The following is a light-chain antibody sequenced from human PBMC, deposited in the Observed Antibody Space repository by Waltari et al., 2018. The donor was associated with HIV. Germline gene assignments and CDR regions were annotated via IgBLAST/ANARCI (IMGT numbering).Light chain of an antibody. V-gene: IGLV2-23*02. Sequence: QSALTPPASVSGSPGQSITIACTGTGCDVGGHNLLSWYQQTPGKAPKLLIYEVSKRPSGVSNRFSGSKSGNTASLTISGLQAEDEADYYCCAYAGSTTYVIFGGGTKLTVL. J-gene: IGLJ2*01. CDR3: CAYAGSTTYVI. CDR2: EVS. CDR1: GCDVGGHNL.